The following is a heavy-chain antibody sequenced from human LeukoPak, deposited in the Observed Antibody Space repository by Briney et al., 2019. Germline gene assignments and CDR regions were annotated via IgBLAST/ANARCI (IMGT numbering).Heavy chain of an antibody. CDR1: GFTFSSYS. V-gene: IGHV3-21*01. D-gene: IGHD3-22*01. Sequence: GGSLRLSCAASGFTFSSYSMNWVRQAPGKGLEWVSSISSSSSYIYYADSVKGRFTISKDNSKNTLYLQMNSLRAEDTAVYYCARVGAYYDSSVQLGDAFGIWGQGTMVTVSS. J-gene: IGHJ3*02. CDR3: ARVGAYYDSSVQLGDAFGI. CDR2: ISSSSSYI.